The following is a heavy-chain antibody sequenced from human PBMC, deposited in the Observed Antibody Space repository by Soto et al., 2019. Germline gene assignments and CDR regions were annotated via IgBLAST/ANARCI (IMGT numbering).Heavy chain of an antibody. CDR1: GFTFSSCT. CDR2: ISPSTSHI. V-gene: IGHV3-21*01. CDR3: SGCSGGACHQNYGMDV. Sequence: EVHLVESGGGLVKPGGSLRLSCAVSGFTFSSCTMNWVRQAPVKGLEWVSSISPSTSHIYYADSVKGRFNISRDNAKNSLFLQMNSLRAADTAVYYCSGCSGGACHQNYGMDVWGQGTTVTVSS. J-gene: IGHJ6*02. D-gene: IGHD2-15*01.